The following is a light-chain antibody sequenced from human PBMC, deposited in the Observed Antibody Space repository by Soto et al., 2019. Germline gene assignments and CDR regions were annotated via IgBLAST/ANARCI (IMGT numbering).Light chain of an antibody. CDR3: QQYGTLPIT. V-gene: IGKV3-20*01. CDR1: QTVSSSF. Sequence: DIVSTQTPCCPSLYTGERATLSCRASQTVSSSFLAWYQQKPGQAPRLFIYGASSRATGIPDRFSGSGSGTDFTLTIGRLEPEDFAVYYCQQYGTLPITFGQGTRLEIK. J-gene: IGKJ5*01. CDR2: GAS.